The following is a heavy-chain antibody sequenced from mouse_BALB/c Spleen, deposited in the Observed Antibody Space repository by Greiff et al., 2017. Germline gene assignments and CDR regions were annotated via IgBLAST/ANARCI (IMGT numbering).Heavy chain of an antibody. V-gene: IGHV3-2*02. CDR1: GYSITSDYA. CDR2: ISYSGST. CDR3: ARDGNYAMDY. J-gene: IGHJ4*01. Sequence: EVKLVESGPGLVKPSQSLSLTCTVTGYSITSDYAWNWIRQFPGNKLEWMGYISYSGSTSYNPSLKSRISITRDTSKNQFFLQLNSVTTEDTATYYCARDGNYAMDYWGQGTSVTVSA. D-gene: IGHD2-1*01.